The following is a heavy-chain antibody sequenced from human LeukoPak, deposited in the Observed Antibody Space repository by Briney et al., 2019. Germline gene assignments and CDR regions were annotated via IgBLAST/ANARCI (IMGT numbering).Heavy chain of an antibody. Sequence: PGGSLRLSCAASGFTVTTKYMNWVRQAPGKGLEWVSIIYSGVTTYYADSVKGRFTISRDISKNTVSLQMNSLRAEDTAVYFCARVGDHFHWNLDLWGRGTLVTVSS. J-gene: IGHJ2*01. CDR1: GFTVTTKY. D-gene: IGHD3-3*02. CDR2: IYSGVTT. CDR3: ARVGDHFHWNLDL. V-gene: IGHV3-53*01.